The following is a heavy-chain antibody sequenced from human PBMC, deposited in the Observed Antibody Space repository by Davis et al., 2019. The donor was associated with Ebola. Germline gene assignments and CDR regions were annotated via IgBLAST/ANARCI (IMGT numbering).Heavy chain of an antibody. CDR1: GGSFSGYY. J-gene: IGHJ6*02. CDR2: INHSGST. D-gene: IGHD5/OR15-5a*01. Sequence: PGGSLRLSCAVYGGSFSGYYWSWIRQPPGKGLEWIGEINHSGSTNYNPSLKSRVTISVDTSKNQFSLKLSSVTAADTAVYYCASSTTLYYYYGMDVWGQGTTVTVSS. CDR3: ASSTTLYYYYGMDV. V-gene: IGHV4-34*01.